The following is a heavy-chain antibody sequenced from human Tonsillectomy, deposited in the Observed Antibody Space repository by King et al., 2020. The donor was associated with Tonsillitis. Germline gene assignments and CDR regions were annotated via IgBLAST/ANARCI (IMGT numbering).Heavy chain of an antibody. CDR3: ARDEGDGYNWYYYYMDV. V-gene: IGHV3-64*01. J-gene: IGHJ6*03. Sequence: VQLVESGGGLVQPGGSLRLSCAASGFTFSSHAMHWVRQAPGKGLEYVSAISSDGGSTYYANSVKGRFTISRDNSNNTLYLQMGSLRAEDMALYYCARDEGDGYNWYYYYMDVWGKGTTVTVSS. CDR2: ISSDGGST. D-gene: IGHD5-24*01. CDR1: GFTFSSHA.